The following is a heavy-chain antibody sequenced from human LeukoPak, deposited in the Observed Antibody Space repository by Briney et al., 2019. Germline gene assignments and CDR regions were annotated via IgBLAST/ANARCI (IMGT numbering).Heavy chain of an antibody. CDR2: INHSGST. D-gene: IGHD2-21*01. Sequence: SETLSLTCAVFGGSFSGYYWSWIRQPPGKGLEWMGEINHSGSTIYNPSFKSRVTISVDTSKNQVSLKLSSVTAADTAVYYCARGRIASGAYYYYMDVWGQGTTVTVSS. CDR1: GGSFSGYY. CDR3: ARGRIASGAYYYYMDV. V-gene: IGHV4-34*01. J-gene: IGHJ6*03.